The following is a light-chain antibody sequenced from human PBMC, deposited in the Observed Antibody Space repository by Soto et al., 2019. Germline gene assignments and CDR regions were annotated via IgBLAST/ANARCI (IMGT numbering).Light chain of an antibody. Sequence: EIVLTQSPGTLSLSPGERATLSYRASQSVSSNYLAWYQQKPGQAPRLLIYGASTRATGIPDRFSGSGSGTDFTLTISRLEPEDFGVYYCQQYGSSLFTFGPGTKVDIK. CDR1: QSVSSNY. V-gene: IGKV3-20*01. CDR2: GAS. J-gene: IGKJ3*01. CDR3: QQYGSSLFT.